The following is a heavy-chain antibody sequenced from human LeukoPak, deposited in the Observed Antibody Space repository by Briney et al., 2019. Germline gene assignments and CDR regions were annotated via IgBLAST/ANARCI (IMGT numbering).Heavy chain of an antibody. CDR1: GFTVSSNY. CDR2: IYSGGST. V-gene: IGHV3-53*01. J-gene: IGHJ4*02. CDR3: VRGDYGDYTLFDY. D-gene: IGHD4-17*01. Sequence: GGCLRLSCAASGFTVSSNYMSWVRPAPGKGLEWVSVIYSGGSTYYADSVKGRFTISRDNSKNTLYLQMNSLRAEDTAVYYCVRGDYGDYTLFDYWGQGTLVTVSS.